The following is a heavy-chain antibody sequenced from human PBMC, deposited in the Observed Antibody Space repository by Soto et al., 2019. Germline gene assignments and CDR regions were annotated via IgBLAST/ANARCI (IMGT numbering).Heavy chain of an antibody. CDR2: IDQGGSI. D-gene: IGHD6-13*01. J-gene: IGHJ4*02. Sequence: QAQLQQWGAGLLKPSETLSLTCAAYGGSFSGYHWTWIRQPPGKGLEWIGEIDQGGSISYNPSLESRVTVSQDTSKNQFSLKLNSVTAADTAVYYCARGGWGTANDWGQGTLVTVSS. CDR3: ARGGWGTAND. V-gene: IGHV4-34*01. CDR1: GGSFSGYH.